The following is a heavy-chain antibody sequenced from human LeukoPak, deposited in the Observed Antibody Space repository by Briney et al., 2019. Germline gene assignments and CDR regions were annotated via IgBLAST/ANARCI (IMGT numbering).Heavy chain of an antibody. CDR1: GFTFSSYN. CDR2: ISNSSSTI. J-gene: IGHJ2*01. Sequence: GGSLTLSCTASGFTFSSYNMNWVRQAPGKGLEWVSYISNSSSTIYYADSVKGRFTISRENAKNSLYLQMNNLRVGDTAVYYCARAAYSSTWYSRYFDLWGRGTLVTVSS. V-gene: IGHV3-48*01. D-gene: IGHD6-13*01. CDR3: ARAAYSSTWYSRYFDL.